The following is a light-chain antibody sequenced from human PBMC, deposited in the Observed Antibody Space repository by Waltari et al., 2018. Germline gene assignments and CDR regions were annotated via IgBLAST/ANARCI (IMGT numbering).Light chain of an antibody. CDR2: GIS. CDR3: MQATHWPYT. J-gene: IGKJ2*01. V-gene: IGKV2-30*02. CDR1: QSLAHSDGNTY. Sequence: DVVMTQSPLSLPVTLGQPASISCSSCQSLAHSDGNTYLNWFHQRPGQSPRRLIYGISHRDSGVPDRFSGSGSGTDFTLRISRVEAEDVGGVYYCMQATHWPYTFGQGTKLDIK.